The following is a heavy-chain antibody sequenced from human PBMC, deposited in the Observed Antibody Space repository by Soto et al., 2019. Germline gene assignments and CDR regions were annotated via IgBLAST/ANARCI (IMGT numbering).Heavy chain of an antibody. Sequence: ASVKVSCKASGYTFTGYYMHWVLQASGQGLEWMGWINPNSGGTNYAQKFQGWVTMTRDTSISTAYMELSRLRSDDTAVYYCARDRGKNGPCNSTSCYRYYMDVWSKGTSDTVSS. V-gene: IGHV1-2*04. J-gene: IGHJ6*03. CDR2: INPNSGGT. D-gene: IGHD2-2*01. CDR1: GYTFTGYY. CDR3: ARDRGKNGPCNSTSCYRYYMDV.